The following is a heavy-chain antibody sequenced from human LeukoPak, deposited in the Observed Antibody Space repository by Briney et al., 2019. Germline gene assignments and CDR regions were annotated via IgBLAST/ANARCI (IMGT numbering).Heavy chain of an antibody. D-gene: IGHD3-22*01. V-gene: IGHV4-34*01. Sequence: SETLSLNCAVYGGSFSGYYWTWIRQPPGKGLEWIGEISHSGTTNYNPSLKTRVTVSGDTSKKQFSLRLTSVTAADTAVYYCAIYYFDRSGHYLPYDYWGQGTLVTVSS. CDR1: GGSFSGYY. CDR3: AIYYFDRSGHYLPYDY. CDR2: ISHSGTT. J-gene: IGHJ4*02.